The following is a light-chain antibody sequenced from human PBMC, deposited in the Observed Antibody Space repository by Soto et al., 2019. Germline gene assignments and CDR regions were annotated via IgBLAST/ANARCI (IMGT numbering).Light chain of an antibody. Sequence: EIVLTQSPGTLSLSPGEGATLSCRASQSVTGTNLAWYQQRPGQAPRLLIYDAVRRATGIPDRFSGSGSGTDFTLTISSLQSEDFALYYCQQYDNWPPGITFGQGTRLEIK. CDR1: QSVTGTN. J-gene: IGKJ5*01. CDR2: DAV. CDR3: QQYDNWPPGIT. V-gene: IGKV3-20*01.